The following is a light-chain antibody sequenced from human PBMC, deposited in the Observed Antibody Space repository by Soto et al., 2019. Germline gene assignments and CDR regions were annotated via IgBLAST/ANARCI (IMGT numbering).Light chain of an antibody. V-gene: IGKV3-15*01. Sequence: EIVMTQSPATLSVSPGXRATLSCRASQSVSSNLAWYQQKPGQAPRLLIYGASTRATAIPARFSGSGSGTEFTLTISSLQSEDFAVYYCQQYNNWPVTFGQGTKVDIK. J-gene: IGKJ1*01. CDR3: QQYNNWPVT. CDR2: GAS. CDR1: QSVSSN.